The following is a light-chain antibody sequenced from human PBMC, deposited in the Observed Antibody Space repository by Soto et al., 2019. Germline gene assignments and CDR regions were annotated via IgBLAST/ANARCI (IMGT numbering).Light chain of an antibody. Sequence: QSAPTQPASVSGSPGQSITISCTGTSSDVGGYNYVSWYQQHPGKAPKLMIYDVSNRPSGVSNRFSGSKSGNAASLTISGLQAEDEADYYCSSYTSSSTTVFGGGTKLTVL. V-gene: IGLV2-14*01. CDR1: SSDVGGYNY. CDR3: SSYTSSSTTV. CDR2: DVS. J-gene: IGLJ2*01.